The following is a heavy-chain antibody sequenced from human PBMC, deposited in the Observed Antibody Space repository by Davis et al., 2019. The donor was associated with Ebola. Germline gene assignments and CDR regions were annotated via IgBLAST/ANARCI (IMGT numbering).Heavy chain of an antibody. CDR2: INAGNGNT. V-gene: IGHV1-3*01. CDR1: GYTFTSYA. CDR3: ARAGRFLEWLSRFDP. D-gene: IGHD3-3*01. Sequence: AASVKVSCKASGYTFTSYAMHWVRQAPGQRLEWMGWINAGNGNTKYSQKFQGRVTMIRNTSISTAYMELSSLRSEDTAVYYCARAGRFLEWLSRFDPWGQGTLVTVSS. J-gene: IGHJ5*02.